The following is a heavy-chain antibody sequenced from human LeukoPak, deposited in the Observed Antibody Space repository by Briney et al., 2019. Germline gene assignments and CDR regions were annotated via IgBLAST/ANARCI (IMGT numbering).Heavy chain of an antibody. CDR2: IIPIFGTA. CDR3: ARDREACGGDCFPPYFQH. CDR1: GGTFSSYA. V-gene: IGHV1-69*13. D-gene: IGHD2-21*01. Sequence: GASVKVSCKASGGTFSSYAISWVRQAPGQGLEWMGGIIPIFGTANYAQKFQGRVTITADESTSTAYMELSSLRSEDTAVYYCARDREACGGDCFPPYFQHWGQGTLVTVSS. J-gene: IGHJ1*01.